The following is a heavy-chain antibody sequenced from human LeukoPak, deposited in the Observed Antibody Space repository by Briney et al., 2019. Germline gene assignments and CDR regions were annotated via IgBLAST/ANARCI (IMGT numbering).Heavy chain of an antibody. CDR1: GFTFSTYA. V-gene: IGHV3-64*01. CDR2: IRSNVGST. J-gene: IGHJ5*02. D-gene: IGHD4-17*01. CDR3: DRARSYGDYHIGCDP. Sequence: PRGSLRLSCAASGFTFSTYAMHWVRQAPGKGMEFVSAIRSNVGSTYYANSVKSSLTIPRANFKDTQFCEMGSLGGEFMAVYYCDRARSYGDYHIGCDPWGRGTRVSVP.